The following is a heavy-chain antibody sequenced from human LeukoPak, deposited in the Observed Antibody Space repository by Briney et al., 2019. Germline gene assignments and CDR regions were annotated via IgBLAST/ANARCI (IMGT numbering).Heavy chain of an antibody. V-gene: IGHV3-66*01. D-gene: IGHD6-13*01. CDR2: IYSNENP. CDR3: AKAESSSWYSISNWFDP. Sequence: GGSLRLSCAASGFSVSNNYMSWVRQAPGKGLEWVSVIYSNENPYYADSVKGRFIISRGNSKNMLYLQMNSLRAEDTAVYYCAKAESSSWYSISNWFDPWGQGTLVTVSS. CDR1: GFSVSNNY. J-gene: IGHJ5*02.